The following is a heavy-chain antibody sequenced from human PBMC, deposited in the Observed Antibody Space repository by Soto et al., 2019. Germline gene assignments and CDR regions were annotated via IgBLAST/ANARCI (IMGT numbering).Heavy chain of an antibody. J-gene: IGHJ6*02. CDR2: IIPIFGTA. D-gene: IGHD5-12*01. CDR1: GGTFSSYA. CDR3: AACYSGYDFEGYYYYYGMDV. V-gene: IGHV1-69*05. Sequence: GASVKVSCKASGGTFSSYAISWVRQAPGQGLEWMGGIIPIFGTANYAQKFQGRVTITTDESTSTAYMELSSLRSEDTAVYYCAACYSGYDFEGYYYYYGMDVWGQGTTVTVSS.